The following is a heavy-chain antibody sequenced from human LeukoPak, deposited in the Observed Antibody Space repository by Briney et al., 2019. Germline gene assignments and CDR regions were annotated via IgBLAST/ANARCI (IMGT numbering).Heavy chain of an antibody. CDR3: ARDCHTDYYYYGMDV. V-gene: IGHV4-59*01. CDR1: GGSISSYY. D-gene: IGHD4-17*01. Sequence: SETLSLTCTVSGGSISSYYWSWIRQPPGKGLEWIGYIYYSGSTNYNPSLKSRVTISVDTSKNQFSLKLSSVTAADTAVYYCARDCHTDYYYYGMDVWGQGTTVTVSS. CDR2: IYYSGST. J-gene: IGHJ6*02.